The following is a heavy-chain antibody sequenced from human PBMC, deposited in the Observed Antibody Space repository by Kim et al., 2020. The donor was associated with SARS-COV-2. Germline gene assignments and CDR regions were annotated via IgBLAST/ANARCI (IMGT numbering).Heavy chain of an antibody. CDR3: AKEKYGQQLADY. J-gene: IGHJ4*02. Sequence: YYADSVKGRFTISRDNSKNTLYLQMNSLRAEDTAVYYCAKEKYGQQLADYWGQGTLVTVSS. D-gene: IGHD6-13*01. V-gene: IGHV3-30*02.